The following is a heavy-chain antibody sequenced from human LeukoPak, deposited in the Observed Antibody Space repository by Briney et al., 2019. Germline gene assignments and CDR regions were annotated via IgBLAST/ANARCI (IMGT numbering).Heavy chain of an antibody. CDR3: ATAKPRRYCSGGSCHERYYYYGMDV. D-gene: IGHD2-15*01. V-gene: IGHV1-24*01. CDR1: GYTFTGYY. CDR2: FDPEDGET. Sequence: ASVKVSCKASGYTFTGYYMHWVRQAPGKGLEWMGGFDPEDGETIYAQKFQGRVTMTEDTSTDTAYMELSSLRSEDTAVYYCATAKPRRYCSGGSCHERYYYYGMDVWGQGTTVTVSS. J-gene: IGHJ6*02.